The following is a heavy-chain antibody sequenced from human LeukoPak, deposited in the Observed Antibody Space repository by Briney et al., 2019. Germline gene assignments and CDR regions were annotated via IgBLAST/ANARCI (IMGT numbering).Heavy chain of an antibody. CDR1: GYTFTGYY. CDR3: ARDPQRLIHYYYYYMDV. Sequence: ASVKVSCKASGYTFTGYYMHWVRQAPGQGLEWMGWINPNSGGTNYAQKFQGRVTMTRDTSISTAYMELSRLRSDDTAVYYCARDPQRLIHYYYYYMDVWGKGTTVTVSS. CDR2: INPNSGGT. J-gene: IGHJ6*03. V-gene: IGHV1-2*02. D-gene: IGHD6-25*01.